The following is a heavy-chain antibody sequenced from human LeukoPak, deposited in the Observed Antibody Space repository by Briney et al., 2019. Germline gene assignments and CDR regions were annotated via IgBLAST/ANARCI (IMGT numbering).Heavy chain of an antibody. Sequence: GGSLRLSCAASGFIFSTYAMSWVRQAPGKGLEWVSALSGSGDKTFYADSVKGRFTISRDNSKNTLYLRMNSLRAEDTAVYYCGKDLNYGLDYWGQGTLVTVSS. J-gene: IGHJ4*02. D-gene: IGHD4-11*01. CDR1: GFIFSTYA. CDR2: LSGSGDKT. V-gene: IGHV3-23*01. CDR3: GKDLNYGLDY.